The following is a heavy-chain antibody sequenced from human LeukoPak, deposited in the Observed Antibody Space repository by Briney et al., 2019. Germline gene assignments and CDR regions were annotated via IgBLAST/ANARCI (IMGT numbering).Heavy chain of an antibody. V-gene: IGHV3-30*18. J-gene: IGHJ4*02. CDR3: AKDEFGTFDY. Sequence: GGSLRLSWEASGFTFSTYGMHWVRQAPGKGLEWVAVISDDERTILYADSVKGRFTISRDNSKNTLYLQMNSLRAEDTAVYYCAKDEFGTFDYWGQGTLVTVSS. D-gene: IGHD3-10*01. CDR1: GFTFSTYG. CDR2: ISDDERTI.